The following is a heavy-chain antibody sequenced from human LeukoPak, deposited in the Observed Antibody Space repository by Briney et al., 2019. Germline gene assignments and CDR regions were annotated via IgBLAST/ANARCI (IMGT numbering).Heavy chain of an antibody. CDR2: IRGSGGST. Sequence: GGSLRLSCAASGFIFSNYAMSWVRQAPGKGLEWVSGIRGSGGSTYYADSVKGRFTISRDNFKNTVDLQMNSLKTEDTAVYYCTRLRDGYDSSGYSRYWGQGTLVTVSS. V-gene: IGHV3-23*01. J-gene: IGHJ4*02. CDR1: GFIFSNYA. D-gene: IGHD3-22*01. CDR3: TRLRDGYDSSGYSRY.